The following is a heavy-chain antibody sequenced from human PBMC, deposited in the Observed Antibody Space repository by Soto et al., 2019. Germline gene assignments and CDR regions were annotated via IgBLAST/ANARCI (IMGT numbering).Heavy chain of an antibody. J-gene: IGHJ6*02. V-gene: IGHV1-69*05. CDR2: IIPIFGTT. D-gene: IGHD2-8*01. Sequence: EASVKVSCKASGGTFSSYAISWVRQAPGQGLEWMGWIIPIFGTTNYAQKFQGWVTMTRDTSISTAYMELSRLRSDDTAVYYCARDSDMVHYYYYYYGMDVWGQGTTVTVSS. CDR3: ARDSDMVHYYYYYYGMDV. CDR1: GGTFSSYA.